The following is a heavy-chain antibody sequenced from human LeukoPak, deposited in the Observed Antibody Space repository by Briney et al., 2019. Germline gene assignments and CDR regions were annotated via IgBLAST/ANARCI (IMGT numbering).Heavy chain of an antibody. D-gene: IGHD6-13*01. CDR3: AKDRGSSSWGAFDI. V-gene: IGHV3-33*06. CDR2: IWYDGSNK. Sequence: GGSLRLSCAPSGFTFDDYAFHWVRQAPGKGLEWVAVIWYDGSNKYYADSVKGRFTISRDNSKNTLYLQMNSLRAEDTAVYYCAKDRGSSSWGAFDIWGQGTMVTVSS. CDR1: GFTFDDYA. J-gene: IGHJ3*02.